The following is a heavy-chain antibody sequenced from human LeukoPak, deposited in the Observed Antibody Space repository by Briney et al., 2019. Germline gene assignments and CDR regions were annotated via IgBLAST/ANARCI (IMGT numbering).Heavy chain of an antibody. CDR1: GFTFSSYA. CDR2: ISGNGDST. J-gene: IGHJ4*02. CDR3: VKLDGGYYYHS. Sequence: PGGSLRLSCSASGFTFSSYAMHWVRQAPGKGLEYVSAISGNGDSTYYTDSVKGRFTISRDNSKNTLSLQMSSLRTEDTAMYYCVKLDGGYYYHSWGQGTLVTVSS. D-gene: IGHD3-22*01. V-gene: IGHV3-64D*09.